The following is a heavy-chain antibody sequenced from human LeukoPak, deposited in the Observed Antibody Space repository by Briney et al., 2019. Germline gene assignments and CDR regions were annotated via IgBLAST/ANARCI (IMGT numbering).Heavy chain of an antibody. D-gene: IGHD3-22*01. V-gene: IGHV4-61*01. J-gene: IGHJ4*02. Sequence: SETLSLTCTVSGGSVSSGSDYWSWSRQPPGKGLEWIGYIYYSGSTNYTPSLKSRVTISVDTSKNQFSLKLSSVTAADTDVYYCARALRYDSSGYYYFDYWGQGTLVTVSS. CDR3: ARALRYDSSGYYYFDY. CDR1: GGSVSSGSDY. CDR2: IYYSGST.